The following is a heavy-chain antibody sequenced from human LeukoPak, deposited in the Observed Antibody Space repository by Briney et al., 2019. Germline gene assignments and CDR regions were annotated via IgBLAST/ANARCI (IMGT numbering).Heavy chain of an antibody. J-gene: IGHJ3*02. CDR2: INPNSGGT. CDR1: GYTFTGYY. CDR3: ARDRWALGILTGYQGVAFDI. V-gene: IGHV1-2*02. Sequence: ASVKVSCKASGYTFTGYYMHWVQQAPGQGLEWMGWINPNSGGTNYAQKFQGRVTMTRDTSVSTAYMELSRLRSDDTAVYYCARDRWALGILTGYQGVAFDIWGQGTMVTVSS. D-gene: IGHD3-9*01.